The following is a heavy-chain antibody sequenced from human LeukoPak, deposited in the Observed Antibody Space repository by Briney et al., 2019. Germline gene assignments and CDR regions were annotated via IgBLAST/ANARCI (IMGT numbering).Heavy chain of an antibody. V-gene: IGHV4-59*01. CDR2: IYYTERT. CDR1: GGSINDYY. J-gene: IGHJ4*02. Sequence: PSETLSLTCTVSGGSINDYYWSWIRQSPGKGLEWIGYIYYTERTKYNPSVQSRVTISVDTSKNQFSLNLRSVTSADTAVYFCTRVSIHGDSDYWGQGTLVTVSS. CDR3: TRVSIHGDSDY.